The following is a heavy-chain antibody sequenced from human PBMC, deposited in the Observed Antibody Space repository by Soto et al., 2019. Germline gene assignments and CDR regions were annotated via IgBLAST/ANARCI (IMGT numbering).Heavy chain of an antibody. J-gene: IGHJ4*02. Sequence: PVGSLRLSCAASGLTVSTKYMSWFRQAPVKGLEWVSVIYSGGSTYYADSVKGRFTISSDNSKNTLYLQMNSLRAEDTAVYYCARDLYYYASTGYQYYFDYWGQGT. CDR3: ARDLYYYASTGYQYYFDY. D-gene: IGHD3-22*01. CDR2: IYSGGST. CDR1: GLTVSTKY. V-gene: IGHV3-66*01.